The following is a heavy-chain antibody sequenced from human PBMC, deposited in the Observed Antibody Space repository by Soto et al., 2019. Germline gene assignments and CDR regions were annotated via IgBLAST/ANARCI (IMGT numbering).Heavy chain of an antibody. Sequence: GGPLRLSCAASGYTFSSYAMSWVRQAPGKGLEWFSAISSSGGSTYYADSVKGRFTISRDNSKNTLYLQMNSLRAEDTAVYYCAKGGSGWSSDYWGQGSLVTVSS. J-gene: IGHJ4*02. D-gene: IGHD6-19*01. CDR3: AKGGSGWSSDY. V-gene: IGHV3-23*01. CDR2: ISSSGGST. CDR1: GYTFSSYA.